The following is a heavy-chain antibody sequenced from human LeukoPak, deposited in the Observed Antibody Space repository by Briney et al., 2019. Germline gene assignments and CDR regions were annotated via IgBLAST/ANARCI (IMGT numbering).Heavy chain of an antibody. CDR1: GFTFSSYS. Sequence: GGSLSRACAASGFTFSSYSMNWVRQAPRKGLEWVSSISSSSSYIYYADSVKGRFTISRDNAKNSLYLQMNSLRAEDTAVYYCARETVWSSGWLGAFDYWGQGTLVTVSS. V-gene: IGHV3-21*01. CDR2: ISSSSSYI. CDR3: ARETVWSSGWLGAFDY. J-gene: IGHJ4*02. D-gene: IGHD6-19*01.